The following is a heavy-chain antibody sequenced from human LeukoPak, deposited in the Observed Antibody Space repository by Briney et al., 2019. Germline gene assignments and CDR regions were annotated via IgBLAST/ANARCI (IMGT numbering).Heavy chain of an antibody. V-gene: IGHV1-69*01. CDR2: IIPIFRTA. Sequence: VASLKVSCKASGGTFSSSAISWVRQAPGQGLEWMGGIIPIFRTANYAQTFQPRVTITADESTSTAYMELSSLRSEDTAVYYWARDALGCSSTSCYREYYGMDVWGKGTTVIVSS. CDR1: GGTFSSSA. CDR3: ARDALGCSSTSCYREYYGMDV. J-gene: IGHJ6*04. D-gene: IGHD2-2*01.